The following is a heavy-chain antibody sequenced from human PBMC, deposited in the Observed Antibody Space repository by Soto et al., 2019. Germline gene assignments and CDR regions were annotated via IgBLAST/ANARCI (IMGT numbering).Heavy chain of an antibody. CDR2: IYYSGST. CDR1: GGSISSSSYY. V-gene: IGHV4-39*01. CDR3: ASTLTGTTLGYYYGMDV. D-gene: IGHD1-7*01. J-gene: IGHJ6*02. Sequence: SETLSLTCTVSGGSISSSSYYWGWIRQPPGKGLEWIGSIYYSGSTYYNPSLKSRVTISVDTSKNQFSLKLSSVTAADTAVYYCASTLTGTTLGYYYGMDVWGQGTTVTVSS.